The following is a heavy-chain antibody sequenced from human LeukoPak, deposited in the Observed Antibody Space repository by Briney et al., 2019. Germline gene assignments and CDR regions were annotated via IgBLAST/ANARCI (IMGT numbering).Heavy chain of an antibody. V-gene: IGHV3-53*01. Sequence: GGSLRLSCAASGFSVSSNHMSWVRQAPGKGLEWVSVIYSGGSTYYADSVKGRFTISRDNSKNTLYLQMNSLRAEDTAVYYYAGNYYYYMDVWGKGTTVTVSS. CDR3: AGNYYYYMDV. CDR1: GFSVSSNH. J-gene: IGHJ6*03. CDR2: IYSGGST.